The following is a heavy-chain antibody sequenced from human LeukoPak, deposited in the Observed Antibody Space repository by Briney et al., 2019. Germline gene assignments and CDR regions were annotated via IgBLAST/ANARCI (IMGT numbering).Heavy chain of an antibody. CDR3: ARGSPPLDFWSGYWFDP. J-gene: IGHJ5*02. V-gene: IGHV4-59*08. D-gene: IGHD3-3*01. Sequence: SETLSLTCTVSGGSISSYYWSWIRQPPGKGLEWIGYIYYSGSTNYNPSLKSRVTISVDTSKNQFSLKLSSVTAADTAVYYCARGSPPLDFWSGYWFDPWGQGTLVTVSS. CDR2: IYYSGST. CDR1: GGSISSYY.